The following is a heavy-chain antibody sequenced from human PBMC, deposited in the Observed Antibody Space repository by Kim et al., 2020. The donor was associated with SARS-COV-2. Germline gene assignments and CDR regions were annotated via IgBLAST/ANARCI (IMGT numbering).Heavy chain of an antibody. CDR2: IDDRGST. V-gene: IGHV4-34*10. D-gene: IGHD3-10*01. CDR1: GASFSDYH. CDR3: ARGWRRMARGAIGRDTNYHPSYGVDV. J-gene: IGHJ6*02. Sequence: SETLSLTCAIDGASFSDYHWIWIRQSPGEGLEWLGEIDDRGSTNYKSSLKRRLNVSVDRSRNHLSLTLSSVTAADTGVYFCARGWRRMARGAIGRDTNYHPSYGVDVWGQRTAVMLSS.